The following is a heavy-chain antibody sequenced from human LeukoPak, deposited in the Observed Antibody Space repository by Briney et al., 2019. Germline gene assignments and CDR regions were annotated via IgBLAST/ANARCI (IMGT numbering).Heavy chain of an antibody. CDR2: ISSNGGST. CDR3: VKDLALFGVVTPFDY. J-gene: IGHJ4*02. CDR1: GFTFSSYA. Sequence: GGSLRLSCSASGFTFSSYAMHWVRQAPGKGLEYVSAISSNGGSTYYADSVKGRFTISRDNSKNTLYLQMSSLRAEDTAVYYCVKDLALFGVVTPFDYWGQGTPVTVSS. V-gene: IGHV3-64D*06. D-gene: IGHD3-3*01.